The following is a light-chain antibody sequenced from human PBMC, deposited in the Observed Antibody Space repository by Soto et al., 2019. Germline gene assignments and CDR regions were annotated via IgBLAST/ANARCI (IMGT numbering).Light chain of an antibody. V-gene: IGLV1-51*01. J-gene: IGLJ3*02. CDR2: DDY. Sequence: QSVLTQPPSVSAAPGQTVTISCSGSSSNVGHESVSWYQSLPGTAPKLLIYDDYKRPSGIPDRCSGSKSGTSATLGITGLQTGDEADYYCRTWDFTLNVWVFGGGTKLTVL. CDR3: RTWDFTLNVWV. CDR1: SSNVGHES.